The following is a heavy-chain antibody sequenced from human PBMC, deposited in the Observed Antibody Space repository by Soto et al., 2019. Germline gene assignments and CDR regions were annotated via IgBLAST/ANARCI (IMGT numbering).Heavy chain of an antibody. CDR1: GYTFTSYD. CDR3: ARTTHYYYYMDV. D-gene: IGHD4-17*01. V-gene: IGHV1-8*01. CDR2: MNPNSGNT. Sequence: GASVKVSCKASGYTFTSYDINWVRQATGQGHEWMGWMNPNSGNTGYAQKFQGRVTMTRNTSISTAYMELSSLRSEDTAVYYCARTTHYYYYMDVWGKGTTVTVSS. J-gene: IGHJ6*03.